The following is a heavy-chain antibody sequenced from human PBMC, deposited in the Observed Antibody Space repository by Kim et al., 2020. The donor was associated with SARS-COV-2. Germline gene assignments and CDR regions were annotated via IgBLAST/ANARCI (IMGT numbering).Heavy chain of an antibody. CDR1: GGSINSYY. J-gene: IGHJ4*02. V-gene: IGHV4-59*08. CDR3: ARRACPNGVCSLDY. Sequence: SETLSLTCTVSGGSINSYYWSWIRQPPGEGLEWIGYIYNSGTTHYNPSLKSRVTTSVDTSKSHFSLKLSSVTAADTAVYYCARRACPNGVCSLDYWGQGTLVTVSS. CDR2: IYNSGTT. D-gene: IGHD2-8*01.